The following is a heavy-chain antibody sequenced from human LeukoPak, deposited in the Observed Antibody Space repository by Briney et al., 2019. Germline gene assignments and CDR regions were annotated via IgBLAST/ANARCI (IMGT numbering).Heavy chain of an antibody. Sequence: GGSLRLSCAAFGFIFSSHWMHWVRQAPGKGLVWVSRINSDGRSTTYADSVKGRFTISRDNVKNTLYLQMNSLRAEDTAVYYCASSIPMVRGDYWGQGTLVTVSS. CDR3: ASSIPMVRGDY. V-gene: IGHV3-74*01. J-gene: IGHJ4*02. CDR2: INSDGRST. CDR1: GFIFSSHW. D-gene: IGHD3-10*01.